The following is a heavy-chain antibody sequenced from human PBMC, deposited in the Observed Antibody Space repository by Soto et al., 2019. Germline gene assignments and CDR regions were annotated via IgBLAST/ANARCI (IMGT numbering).Heavy chain of an antibody. CDR2: ISAYNGNT. CDR1: GYTFTSYG. Sequence: ASVKVSCKASGYTFTSYGISWVRQAPGQGLEWMGWISAYNGNTNYAQKLKGRVTMTTDTSTSTAYMELRSLRSDDTVVYFCATLKFLYYYDSSGYYPARDAFDIWGQGTMVTVSS. D-gene: IGHD3-22*01. V-gene: IGHV1-18*01. J-gene: IGHJ3*02. CDR3: ATLKFLYYYDSSGYYPARDAFDI.